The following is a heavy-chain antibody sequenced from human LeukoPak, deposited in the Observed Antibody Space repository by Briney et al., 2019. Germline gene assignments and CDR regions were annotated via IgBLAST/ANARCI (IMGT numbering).Heavy chain of an antibody. V-gene: IGHV4-59*01. CDR3: ARSAYYYDSSVDAFDI. Sequence: SETLSLTCTVSGGSISSYYWSWIRQPPGKGLEWIGHIYYSGSTNYNPSLKSRVTISVDTSKNQFSLKLSSVTAADTAVYYCARSAYYYDSSVDAFDIWGQGTMVTVSS. D-gene: IGHD3-22*01. CDR1: GGSISSYY. J-gene: IGHJ3*02. CDR2: IYYSGST.